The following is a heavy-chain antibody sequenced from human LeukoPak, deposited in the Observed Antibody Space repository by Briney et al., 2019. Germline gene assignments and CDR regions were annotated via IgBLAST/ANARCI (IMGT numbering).Heavy chain of an antibody. Sequence: ASVKVSCKASGYTFTSYGISWVRQAPGQGLEWMGWISAYNGNTNYAQKLQGRVTMTTDTSTSTAYMELRSLRSDDTAVYYCARMSPYMGATTSDAFDIWGQGTMVTVSS. CDR3: ARMSPYMGATTSDAFDI. CDR2: ISAYNGNT. V-gene: IGHV1-18*01. CDR1: GYTFTSYG. D-gene: IGHD5-12*01. J-gene: IGHJ3*02.